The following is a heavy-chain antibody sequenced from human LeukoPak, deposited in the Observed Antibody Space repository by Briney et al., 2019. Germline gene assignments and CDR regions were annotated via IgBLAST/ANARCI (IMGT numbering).Heavy chain of an antibody. V-gene: IGHV3-30*02. CDR3: AKAGGSSWDPFDY. CDR1: GFTFSSYG. Sequence: GGSLRLSCAASGFTFSSYGMHWVRQSPGKGLEWVAFIRNDGSHKYYADSVKGRFTISRDNSKNTLYLQMNSLRADDTAVYCCAKAGGSSWDPFDYWGQGTLVTVSS. CDR2: IRNDGSHK. D-gene: IGHD6-13*01. J-gene: IGHJ4*02.